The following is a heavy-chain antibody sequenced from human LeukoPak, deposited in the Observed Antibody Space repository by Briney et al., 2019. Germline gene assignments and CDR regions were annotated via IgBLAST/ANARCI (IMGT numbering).Heavy chain of an antibody. D-gene: IGHD3-16*01. CDR2: ISDSAVNT. J-gene: IGHJ6*02. CDR1: GLAFNSYG. V-gene: IGHV3-23*01. CDR3: AKSPFILKLRSGELWLYPMDV. Sequence: GGSLRLSCAASGLAFNSYGMSWVRQAPGKGLEWVSAISDSAVNTYYAASVKGRFTASRDNSNSTLYLQMNSLRAEDTAVYYCAKSPFILKLRSGELWLYPMDVWGQGTTVTVSS.